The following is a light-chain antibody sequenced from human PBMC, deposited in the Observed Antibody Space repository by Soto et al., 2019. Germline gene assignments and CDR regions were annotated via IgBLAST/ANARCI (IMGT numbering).Light chain of an antibody. CDR3: QQYGSPASFT. V-gene: IGKV3-20*01. Sequence: EIVLTQSPGTLSLSPGERATLSCRASQSVSSSYLAWYQQKPGQAPRLLIYGASSRANGIPDRFSGSGSGTDFTLTISRLEPEDFAVYYCQQYGSPASFTFGPGTKVDIK. CDR2: GAS. J-gene: IGKJ3*01. CDR1: QSVSSSY.